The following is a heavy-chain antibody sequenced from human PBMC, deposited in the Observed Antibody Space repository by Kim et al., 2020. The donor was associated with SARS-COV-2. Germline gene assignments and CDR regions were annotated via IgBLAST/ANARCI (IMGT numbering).Heavy chain of an antibody. D-gene: IGHD2-21*02. CDR3: AREDYGGDSRGFDY. CDR1: GDRVSSKNAA. CDR2: TFYRSKWYN. V-gene: IGHV6-1*01. J-gene: IGHJ4*02. Sequence: SQTLSLTCAISGDRVSSKNAAWDWVRQSPSRGLEWLGRTFYRSKWYNEYALSVKSRITINPDTSKNQFSLQLNSVTPEATALYYCAREDYGGDSRGFDYWGQGTLVTVSS.